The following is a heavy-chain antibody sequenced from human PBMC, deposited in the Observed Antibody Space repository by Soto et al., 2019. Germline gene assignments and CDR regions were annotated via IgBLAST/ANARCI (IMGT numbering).Heavy chain of an antibody. CDR3: ARARMGYFYVIFDH. J-gene: IGHJ4*02. Sequence: QVQLVQSGAEVKEPGASVKVSCKASGYIFTTYYIHWVRQAPGQGLEWIGIINPNGGGTTYAQKFQGRVIMTRDTSTSTVYMDLSSLGSEDTAVYYCARARMGYFYVIFDHWGQGALVTVTS. D-gene: IGHD5-18*01. CDR2: INPNGGGT. CDR1: GYIFTTYY. V-gene: IGHV1-46*01.